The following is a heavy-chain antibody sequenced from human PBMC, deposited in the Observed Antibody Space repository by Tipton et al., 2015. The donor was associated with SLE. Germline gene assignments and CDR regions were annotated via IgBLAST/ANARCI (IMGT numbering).Heavy chain of an antibody. Sequence: TLSLTCTVSGGSISSCGYYWSWIRQHPGKGLGWIGYIYYSGSTYYNPSLKSRVTISVDTSKNQFSLKLSSVTAADTAVYYCAREGVVAANAFDIWGQGTMVTVSS. CDR2: IYYSGST. D-gene: IGHD2-15*01. CDR3: AREGVVAANAFDI. CDR1: GGSISSCGYY. V-gene: IGHV4-31*03. J-gene: IGHJ3*02.